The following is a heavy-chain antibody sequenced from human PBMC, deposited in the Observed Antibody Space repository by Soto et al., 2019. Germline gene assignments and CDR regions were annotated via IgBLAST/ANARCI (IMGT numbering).Heavy chain of an antibody. CDR3: ARGPSYGSGSYIDY. CDR2: IYYSGST. D-gene: IGHD3-10*01. Sequence: QVQLQESGPVLVKPSETLSLTCTVSGGSISSYNWSWIRQPPGKGLEWIGYIYYSGSTTYHPSLKSRGTISVDTTKNQCALKLSSVTAADTAVYYGARGPSYGSGSYIDYWGQGTTVTVSS. CDR1: GGSISSYN. J-gene: IGHJ4*02. V-gene: IGHV4-59*01.